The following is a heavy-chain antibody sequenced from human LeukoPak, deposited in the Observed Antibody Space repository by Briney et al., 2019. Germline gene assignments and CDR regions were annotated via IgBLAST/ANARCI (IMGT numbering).Heavy chain of an antibody. D-gene: IGHD5-18*01. CDR2: INHSGST. V-gene: IGHV4-34*01. CDR1: GVSFSGYY. J-gene: IGHJ5*02. CDR3: ARSPPGPRQLHPNWFDP. Sequence: SETLSLTCAVYGVSFSGYYWSWIRQPPGKGLEWIGEINHSGSTNYNPALMSRVTISVDPSKNQFPLKLSSVTAADTDVYYCARSPPGPRQLHPNWFDPWGQGTLVTVSS.